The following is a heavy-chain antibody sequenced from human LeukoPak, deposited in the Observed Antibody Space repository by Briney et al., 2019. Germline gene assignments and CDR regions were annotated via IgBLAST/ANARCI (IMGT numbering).Heavy chain of an antibody. CDR1: GFTFSSYA. CDR2: ISGSGGST. CDR3: AKGNTYYYGSGSSYFDY. Sequence: GGSLRLSCAASGFTFSSYAMSWVRQAPGKGLEWVSAISGSGGSTYYADSVKGRFTISRDNSKNTLYLQMNSLRAEDTAVYYCAKGNTYYYGSGSSYFDYWGQGTLVTVSS. J-gene: IGHJ4*02. V-gene: IGHV3-23*01. D-gene: IGHD3-10*01.